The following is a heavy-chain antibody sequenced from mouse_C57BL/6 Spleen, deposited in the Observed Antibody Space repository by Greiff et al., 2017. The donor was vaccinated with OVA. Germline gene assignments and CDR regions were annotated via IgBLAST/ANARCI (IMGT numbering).Heavy chain of an antibody. D-gene: IGHD2-2*01. Sequence: QVQLQQSGAELVRPGASVTLSCKASGYTFTDYEMHWVKQTPVHGLEWIGAIDPETGGTAYNQKFKGKAILTADKSSSTAYMELRSLTSEDSAVYYCTRFWLRYHFDYWGQGTTLTVSS. J-gene: IGHJ2*01. CDR3: TRFWLRYHFDY. CDR1: GYTFTDYE. CDR2: IDPETGGT. V-gene: IGHV1-15*01.